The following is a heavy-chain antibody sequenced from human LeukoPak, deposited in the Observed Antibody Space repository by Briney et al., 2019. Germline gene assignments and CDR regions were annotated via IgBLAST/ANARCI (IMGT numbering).Heavy chain of an antibody. V-gene: IGHV3-74*01. CDR3: ARLRSAYDYGDY. J-gene: IGHJ4*02. CDR1: GFTFCSYW. D-gene: IGHD3-16*01. CDR2: INSDGSST. Sequence: GGSLRLSCAASGFTFCSYWMHWVRQAPGKGLVWVSRINSDGSSTSYADSVKGRFTVSRDNAKNTLYLQMNSLSAEDTAVYYCARLRSAYDYGDYWGQGTLVTVSS.